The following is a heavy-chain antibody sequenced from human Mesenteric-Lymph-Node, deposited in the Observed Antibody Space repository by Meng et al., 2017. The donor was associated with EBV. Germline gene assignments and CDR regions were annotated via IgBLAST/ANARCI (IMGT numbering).Heavy chain of an antibody. V-gene: IGHV1-69*06. D-gene: IGHD2-15*01. CDR2: IIPIFATP. J-gene: IGHJ4*02. Sequence: QGQRVQPGAEVKKPGSSVKVSCETAGGSSSTYAINWLRQAPGLGLEWMGGIIPIFATPFYAQKFQGRLTITADKSTGTAYMDLSSLRSEDTAVYYCARDREEYCSGGSCYGPGYWGQGTLVTVSS. CDR3: ARDREEYCSGGSCYGPGY. CDR1: GGSSSTYA.